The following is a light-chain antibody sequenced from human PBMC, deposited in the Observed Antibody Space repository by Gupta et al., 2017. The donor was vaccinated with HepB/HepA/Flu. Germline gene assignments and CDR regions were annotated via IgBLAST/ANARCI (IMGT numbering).Light chain of an antibody. V-gene: IGKV3-20*01. CDR3: QHDCSCVT. CDR1: QSVSSTY. CDR2: GAS. J-gene: IGKJ4*01. Sequence: EIVLTQSPGTLSLSPGERATLSCRASQSVSSTYLAWYQQKPGQAPWLLIYGASSRATGIPDRFSGSGSGTDFTLTSSRLEPEDFAVYYWQHDCSCVTFGGGTKVEIK.